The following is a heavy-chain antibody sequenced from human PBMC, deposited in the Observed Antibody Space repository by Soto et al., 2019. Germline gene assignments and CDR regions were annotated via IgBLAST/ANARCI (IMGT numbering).Heavy chain of an antibody. D-gene: IGHD4-17*01. J-gene: IGHJ4*02. CDR2: IYYSGST. CDR1: GGSISSSSYY. CDR3: ASHRDYAAPYDY. V-gene: IGHV4-39*01. Sequence: ETLSLTCTVSGGSISSSSYYWGWIRQPPGKGLEWIGSIYYSGSTYYNPSLKSRVTISVDTSKNQFSLKLSSVTAADTAVYYCASHRDYAAPYDYWGQGTLVTVSS.